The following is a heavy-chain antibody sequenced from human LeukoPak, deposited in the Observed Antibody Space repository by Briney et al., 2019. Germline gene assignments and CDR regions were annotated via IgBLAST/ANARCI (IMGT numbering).Heavy chain of an antibody. D-gene: IGHD6-19*01. CDR1: GFTFSSYS. Sequence: GGSLRLSCAASGFTFSSYSMNWVRQAPGKGLEWVSSISSSSSYIYYADSVKGRFTISRDNAKNSLYLQMNSLRAEDTAVYYCARSPYSSGWYVVDYWGQGTLVTVSS. J-gene: IGHJ4*02. CDR3: ARSPYSSGWYVVDY. CDR2: ISSSSSYI. V-gene: IGHV3-21*01.